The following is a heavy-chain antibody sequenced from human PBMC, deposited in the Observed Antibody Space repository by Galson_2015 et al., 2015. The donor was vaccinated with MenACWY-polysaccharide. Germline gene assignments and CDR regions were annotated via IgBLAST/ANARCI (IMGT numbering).Heavy chain of an antibody. Sequence: STRLPCAASGFTFTNYAMYWVRQAPGKGLVWVSSIGGSGTTYYSDSVNGRFTISRDNSKNMGYLQMNSLRAEDTARDYCAKANSCVSGTSWWACWFGPWGQGSLVIVSS. V-gene: IGHV3-23*01. D-gene: IGHD2-15*01. J-gene: IGHJ5*02. CDR2: IGGSGTT. CDR1: GFTFTNYA. CDR3: AKANSCVSGTSWWACWFGP.